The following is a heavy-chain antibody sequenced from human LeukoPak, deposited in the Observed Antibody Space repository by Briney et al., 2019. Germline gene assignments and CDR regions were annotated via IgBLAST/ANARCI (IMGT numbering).Heavy chain of an antibody. Sequence: PGGSLRLSCAASGFTFSSYWMSWVRQAPGKGLEWVANIKQDGSEQFYVDSVKGRFTISRDNAKNSLYLQMNSLRSEDTAVYYCARDEGYCTNDVCLATIGHFDYWGQGTLVTVSS. CDR1: GFTFSSYW. CDR2: IKQDGSEQ. V-gene: IGHV3-7*03. D-gene: IGHD2-8*01. J-gene: IGHJ4*02. CDR3: ARDEGYCTNDVCLATIGHFDY.